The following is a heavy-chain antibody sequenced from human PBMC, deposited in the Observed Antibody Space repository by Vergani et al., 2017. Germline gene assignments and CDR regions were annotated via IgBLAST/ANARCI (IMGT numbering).Heavy chain of an antibody. CDR3: ARDAGNTELLSFGKLLSQPYYYYDYGMDV. CDR1: GYTFTSYA. CDR2: INTNTGNP. Sequence: QVQLVQSGSELKKPGASVKVSCKASGYTFTSYAMNWVRQAPGQGLEWMGWINTNTGNPTYAQGFTGRFVVSLDTSVSTAYLQISSLKAEDTAVYYCARDAGNTELLSFGKLLSQPYYYYDYGMDVWGQGTTVTVSS. D-gene: IGHD3-10*01. J-gene: IGHJ6*02. V-gene: IGHV7-4-1*02.